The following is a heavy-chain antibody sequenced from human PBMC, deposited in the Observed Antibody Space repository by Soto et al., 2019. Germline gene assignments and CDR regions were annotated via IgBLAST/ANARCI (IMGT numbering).Heavy chain of an antibody. D-gene: IGHD6-6*01. CDR1: GGSVSSGSYY. CDR2: IYYSGST. V-gene: IGHV4-61*01. CDR3: ARVTDSSASYYYYYGMDV. Sequence: QVQLQESGPGLVKPSETLSLTCTVSGGSVSSGSYYWSWIRQPPGKGLEWIGYIYYSGSTNYNLSLQSRVTILVGTSMNQLSLKQSSVTAADTAVYYCARVTDSSASYYYYYGMDVWGQGTTVTVS. J-gene: IGHJ6*02.